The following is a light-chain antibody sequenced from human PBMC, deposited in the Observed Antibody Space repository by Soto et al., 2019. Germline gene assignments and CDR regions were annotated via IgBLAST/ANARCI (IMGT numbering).Light chain of an antibody. CDR2: EVS. V-gene: IGLV2-23*02. CDR3: CSYAGSNYV. Sequence: QSVLTQPASVSGSPGQSITISCNGTSSDVGNYNLVSWYQHHPGKAPKLIIYEVSKRPSGVSNRFSGSKSGDTASLTIPGLQAEDEADYYCCSYAGSNYVFGTGTKVTVL. J-gene: IGLJ1*01. CDR1: SSDVGNYNL.